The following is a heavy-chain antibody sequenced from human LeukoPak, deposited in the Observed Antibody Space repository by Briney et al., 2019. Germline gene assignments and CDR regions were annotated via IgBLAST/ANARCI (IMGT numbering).Heavy chain of an antibody. V-gene: IGHV1-2*02. D-gene: IGHD3-10*01. CDR3: ARAPGFGEYTFDY. CDR2: INPDSGGT. Sequence: ASVKVSCKASGNTFTGYYIHWVRQAPRQELEWMGWINPDSGGTIYAQKFQGRVAMTRDTSISTAYMELYRLRSDDTALYYCARAPGFGEYTFDYWGQGTLVTVSS. J-gene: IGHJ4*02. CDR1: GNTFTGYY.